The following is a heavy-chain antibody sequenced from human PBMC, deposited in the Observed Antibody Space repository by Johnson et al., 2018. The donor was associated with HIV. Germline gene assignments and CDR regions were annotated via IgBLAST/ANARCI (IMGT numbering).Heavy chain of an antibody. V-gene: IGHV3-33*01. Sequence: QVQLLESGGGVVQPGRSLRLSCAASGFSFSKYGMHCVRQAPGVRQAPGMGLGRVAVISFDGSSQYYVDSVEGRINISRDNSKNTLYLQMNSLRAEDTAVYYCARDFESAAGIWGQGTMVTVSS. J-gene: IGHJ3*02. CDR3: ARDFESAAGI. CDR2: ISFDGSSQ. CDR1: GFSFSKYG. D-gene: IGHD6-13*01.